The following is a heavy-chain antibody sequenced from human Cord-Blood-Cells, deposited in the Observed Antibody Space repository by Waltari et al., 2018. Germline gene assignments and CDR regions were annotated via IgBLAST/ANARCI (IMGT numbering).Heavy chain of an antibody. CDR3: ARGGGRNGADY. D-gene: IGHD3-16*01. J-gene: IGHJ4*02. Sequence: QVQLQQWGAGLLKPSETLSLTCAVYGGSFSGYYGSWIRQPPGKGLEWIGEINHSGSTNDNPALKSRVTISVDTSKNQFSLKLSSVTAADTAVYYCARGGGRNGADYWGQGTLVTVSS. CDR2: INHSGST. V-gene: IGHV4-34*01. CDR1: GGSFSGYY.